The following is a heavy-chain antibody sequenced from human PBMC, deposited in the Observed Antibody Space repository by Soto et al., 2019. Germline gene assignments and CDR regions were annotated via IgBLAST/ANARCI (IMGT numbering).Heavy chain of an antibody. CDR1: GGAISSGGYY. CDR2: IYYSGST. V-gene: IGHV4-31*03. CDR3: ARDVGAGSMVRDPGYNWFDP. J-gene: IGHJ5*02. D-gene: IGHD3-10*01. Sequence: SETLSLTCTVSGGAISSGGYYGSWIRQHPGKGLEWIGYIYYSGSTYYNPSLKSRVTIAVDTSKNQFSLKLSSVTAADTAVYYCARDVGAGSMVRDPGYNWFDPWGQGTQVSVSS.